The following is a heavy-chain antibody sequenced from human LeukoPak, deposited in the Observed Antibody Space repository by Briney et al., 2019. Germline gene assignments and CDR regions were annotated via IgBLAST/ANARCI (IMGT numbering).Heavy chain of an antibody. CDR1: GNTLTTYD. D-gene: IGHD1-14*01. J-gene: IGHJ5*02. CDR2: MNPKSGNS. CDR3: AIWEPAPNAFDP. V-gene: IGHV1-8*01. Sequence: ASVKVSCKASGNTLTTYDFNWVRQASGQGLEWMGWMNPKSGNSGYAESFQGRISLGINRSTDTAYMELTSLRFEDTAVYYCAIWEPAPNAFDPWGQGTLVTVSS.